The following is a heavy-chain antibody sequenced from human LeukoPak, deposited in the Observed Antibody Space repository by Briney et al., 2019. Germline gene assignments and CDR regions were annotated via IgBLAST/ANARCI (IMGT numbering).Heavy chain of an antibody. CDR3: ARESDFWSGYRPETYYYYYMDV. J-gene: IGHJ6*03. D-gene: IGHD3-3*01. CDR2: IKQDGSEK. V-gene: IGHV3-7*01. CDR1: GFTFSSYW. Sequence: GGSLRLSCAASGFTFSSYWMSWVRQAPGKGLEWVANIKQDGSEKYYVDSVKGRFTISRDNAKNSLYLQMNSLRAEDTAVYYCARESDFWSGYRPETYYYYYMDVWGKGTTVTVSS.